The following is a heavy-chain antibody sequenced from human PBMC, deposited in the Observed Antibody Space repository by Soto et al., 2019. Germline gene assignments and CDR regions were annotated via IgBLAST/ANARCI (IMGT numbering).Heavy chain of an antibody. Sequence: GGSLRLSCAASGFTFSNAWMSWVRQAPGKGLEWVGRIKSKTDGGTTDYAAPVKGRFTISRDDSKNTLYLQMNSLKTEDTAVYYCTTGDGFMITLGGVIVENDAFDIWGQGTMVTVSS. D-gene: IGHD3-16*02. CDR1: GFTFSNAW. V-gene: IGHV3-15*01. CDR2: IKSKTDGGTT. J-gene: IGHJ3*02. CDR3: TTGDGFMITLGGVIVENDAFDI.